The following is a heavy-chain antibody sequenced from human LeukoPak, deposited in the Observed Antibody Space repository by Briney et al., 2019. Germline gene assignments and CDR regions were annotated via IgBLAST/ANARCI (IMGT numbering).Heavy chain of an antibody. V-gene: IGHV4-34*01. CDR1: GGSFSGYY. CDR3: ARGLGIFGVVMPFDY. J-gene: IGHJ4*02. Sequence: SETLSLTCAVYGGSFSGYYWSWIRQPPGKGLEWIGEINHSGSTNYNPSLKSRVTISVDTSKNQFSLKLSSVTAADTAVYYCARGLGIFGVVMPFDYWGQGTLVTVSS. D-gene: IGHD3-3*02. CDR2: INHSGST.